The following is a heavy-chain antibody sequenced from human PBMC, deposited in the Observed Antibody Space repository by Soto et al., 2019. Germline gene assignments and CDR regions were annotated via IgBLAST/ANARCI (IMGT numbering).Heavy chain of an antibody. D-gene: IGHD6-13*01. CDR1: GFTVSSNY. CDR3: ARTGGAAAGPYYYYGMDV. CDR2: IYSGGST. V-gene: IGHV3-53*01. J-gene: IGHJ6*02. Sequence: WGSLRLSCAASGFTVSSNYMSWVRQAPGKGLEWVSVIYSGGSTYYADSVKGRFTISRDNSKNTLYLQMNSLRAEDTAVYYCARTGGAAAGPYYYYGMDVWGQGTTVTVSS.